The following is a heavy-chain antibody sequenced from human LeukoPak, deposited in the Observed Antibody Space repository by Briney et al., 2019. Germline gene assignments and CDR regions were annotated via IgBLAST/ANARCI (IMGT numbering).Heavy chain of an antibody. CDR3: AREYCSSSSCPFDF. D-gene: IGHD2-15*01. CDR2: INPNSGGT. J-gene: IGHJ4*02. V-gene: IGHV1-2*02. Sequence: ASVKVSCKASGYTFTGDYIQWVRQAPGQGLEWMGWINPNSGGTNYVQKLQGRVTMTRDTSISTAYMELSRLRSDDTGVYYCAREYCSSSSCPFDFWGQGTLVTVSS. CDR1: GYTFTGDY.